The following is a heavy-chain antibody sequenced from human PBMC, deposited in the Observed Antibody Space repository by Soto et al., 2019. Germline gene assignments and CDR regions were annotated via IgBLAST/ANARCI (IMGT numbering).Heavy chain of an antibody. CDR2: INPNSGNT. CDR3: ARGHYDSSGYYYYYYGMDV. D-gene: IGHD3-22*01. CDR1: GYSFIAYF. V-gene: IGHV1-8*02. Sequence: ASVKVSCKASGYSFIAYFIHWVRQAPGQGFEWVGWINPNSGNTGYAQKFQGRVTMTRNTSISTAYMELSSLRSEDTAVYYCARGHYDSSGYYYYYYGMDVWGQGTTVTVSS. J-gene: IGHJ6*02.